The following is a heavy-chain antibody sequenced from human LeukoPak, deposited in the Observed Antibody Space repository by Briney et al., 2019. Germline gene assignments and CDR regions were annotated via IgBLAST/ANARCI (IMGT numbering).Heavy chain of an antibody. Sequence: ASVKVSCKASGYTFTGYYMHWVRQAPGQGLEWMGWINPNSGGTNYAQKFQGRVTMTRDTSISTAYMELSRLRSDDTAVYYCARAVNTIFGVVILDPWGQGTLVTVSS. CDR1: GYTFTGYY. CDR2: INPNSGGT. D-gene: IGHD3-3*01. V-gene: IGHV1-2*02. J-gene: IGHJ5*02. CDR3: ARAVNTIFGVVILDP.